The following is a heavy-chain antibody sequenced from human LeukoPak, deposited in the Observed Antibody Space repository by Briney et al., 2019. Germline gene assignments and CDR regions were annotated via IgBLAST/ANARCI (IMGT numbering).Heavy chain of an antibody. J-gene: IGHJ4*02. CDR1: GFTVSSNY. V-gene: IGHV3-66*01. CDR2: IYSGGST. Sequence: GGSLRLSCAASGFTVSSNYMSWVRQAPGKGVEWVSVIYSGGSTYYADSVKGRFTISRPNSKNTVYLQLNSLRAEDTAVYYCARSLGGSSDYWGQGTLVTVSS. CDR3: ARSLGGSSDY. D-gene: IGHD1-26*01.